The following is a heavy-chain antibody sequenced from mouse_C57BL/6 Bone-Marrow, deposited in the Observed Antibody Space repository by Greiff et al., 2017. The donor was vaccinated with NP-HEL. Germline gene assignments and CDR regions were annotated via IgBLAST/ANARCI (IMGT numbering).Heavy chain of an antibody. J-gene: IGHJ4*01. Sequence: DVMLVESGGGLVKPGGSLKLSCAASGFTFSSYAMSWVRQTPEKRLEWVATISDGGSYTYYPDNVKGRFTISRDNAKNNLYLQMSHLKSEDTAMYYCAREVPYYYGSSYGYAMDYWGQGTSVTVSS. V-gene: IGHV5-4*01. CDR2: ISDGGSYT. D-gene: IGHD1-1*01. CDR3: AREVPYYYGSSYGYAMDY. CDR1: GFTFSSYA.